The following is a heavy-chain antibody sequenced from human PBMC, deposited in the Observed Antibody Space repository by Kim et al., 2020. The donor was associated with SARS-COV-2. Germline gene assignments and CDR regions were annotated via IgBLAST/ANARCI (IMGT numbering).Heavy chain of an antibody. J-gene: IGHJ6*02. CDR2: FDPEDGET. D-gene: IGHD3-10*01. V-gene: IGHV1-24*01. CDR3: ATTRFGELLLGYYYGMDV. CDR1: GYTLTELS. Sequence: ASVKVSCKVSGYTLTELSMHWVRQAPGKGLEWMGGFDPEDGETIYAQKFQGRVTMTEDTSTDTAYMELSSLRSEDTAVYYCATTRFGELLLGYYYGMDVWGQGTTVTVSS.